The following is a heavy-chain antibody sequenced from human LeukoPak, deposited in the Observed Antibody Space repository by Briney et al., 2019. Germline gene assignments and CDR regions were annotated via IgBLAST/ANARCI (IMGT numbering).Heavy chain of an antibody. J-gene: IGHJ4*02. CDR1: GDSISSGNY. CDR3: ARGYDILTGYYFDY. V-gene: IGHV4-38-2*02. Sequence: SETLSLTCTVSGDSISSGNYWGWIRQPPGKGLEWIGSIFHTGSTYFNLSLKSRVTISVDTSKNQFSLKLSSVTAADTAVYYCARGYDILTGYYFDYWGQGTLVTVSS. CDR2: IFHTGST. D-gene: IGHD3-9*01.